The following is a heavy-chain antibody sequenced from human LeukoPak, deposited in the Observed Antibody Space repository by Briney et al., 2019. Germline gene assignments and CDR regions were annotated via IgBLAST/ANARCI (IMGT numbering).Heavy chain of an antibody. CDR1: GFTFSSYS. J-gene: IGHJ4*02. D-gene: IGHD1-26*01. CDR3: ARDRPSVGATSHFDY. V-gene: IGHV3-21*01. CDR2: ISSSSSYI. Sequence: PGGSLRLSCAASGFTFSSYSMNWVRQAPGKGLEWVSSISSSSSYIYYADSVKGRFTISRDNAKNSLYLQMNSLRAEDTAVYYCARDRPSVGATSHFDYWGQGTLVTVSS.